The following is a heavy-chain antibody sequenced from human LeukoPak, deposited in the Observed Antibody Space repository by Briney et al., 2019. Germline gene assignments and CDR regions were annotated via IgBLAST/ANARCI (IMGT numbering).Heavy chain of an antibody. CDR3: ARSRSLGNYYYYGMDV. D-gene: IGHD1-26*01. V-gene: IGHV3-48*01. J-gene: IGHJ6*02. Sequence: GGSLRLSCAASGFTFSSYSMNWVRQAPGKGLEWVSYISSSSSTIYYADSVKGRFTISRDNSKNTLYLQMNSLRAEDTAVYYCARSRSLGNYYYYGMDVWGQGTTVTVSS. CDR2: ISSSSSTI. CDR1: GFTFSSYS.